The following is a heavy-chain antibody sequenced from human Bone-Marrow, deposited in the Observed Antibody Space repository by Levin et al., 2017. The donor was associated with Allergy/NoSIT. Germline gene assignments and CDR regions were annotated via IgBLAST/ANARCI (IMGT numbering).Heavy chain of an antibody. D-gene: IGHD3-10*01. CDR2: IYYSGST. CDR3: ARGGYYYGSGSCWFDP. J-gene: IGHJ5*02. CDR1: GGSISSGDYY. Sequence: SETLSLTCTVSGGSISSGDYYWSWIRQPPGKGLEWIGYIYYSGSTYYNPSLKSRVTISVDTSKNQFSLKLSSVTAADTAVYYCARGGYYYGSGSCWFDPWGQGTLVTVSS. V-gene: IGHV4-30-4*01.